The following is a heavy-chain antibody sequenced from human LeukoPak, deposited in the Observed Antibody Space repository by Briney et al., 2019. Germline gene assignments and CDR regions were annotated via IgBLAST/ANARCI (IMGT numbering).Heavy chain of an antibody. Sequence: PGGSLRLSCAASGFTVSSNYMSWVRQAPGKGLEWVSVIYSGGSTYYADSVKGRFTISRDNSKNTLYLQMNSLRAEDTAVYYCAREGKMATTVKYYHYYMDVWGKGTTVTVFS. V-gene: IGHV3-66*02. CDR1: GFTVSSNY. J-gene: IGHJ6*03. D-gene: IGHD5-24*01. CDR3: AREGKMATTVKYYHYYMDV. CDR2: IYSGGST.